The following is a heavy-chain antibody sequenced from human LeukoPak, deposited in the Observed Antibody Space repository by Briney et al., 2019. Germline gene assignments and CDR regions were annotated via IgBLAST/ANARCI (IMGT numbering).Heavy chain of an antibody. Sequence: NPNSGGTNYAQKFQGRVTMTRDTSISTAYMELSRLRSDDTAVYYCARRSIVDTAMAYYFDYWGQGTLVTVSS. CDR3: ARRSIVDTAMAYYFDY. D-gene: IGHD5-18*01. J-gene: IGHJ4*02. CDR2: NPNSGGT. V-gene: IGHV1-2*02.